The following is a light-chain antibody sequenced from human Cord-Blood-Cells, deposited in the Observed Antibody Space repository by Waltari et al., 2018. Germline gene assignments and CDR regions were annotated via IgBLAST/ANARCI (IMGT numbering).Light chain of an antibody. CDR2: EVS. Sequence: QSALTQPASMSGSPGQSITISCTGTSSDVGSYNFVSWYQQHPGKAPKLIIYEVSQRPSGVSNRFSGSKSGHTASLTISGLQAEDEADYYCCSYAGSSTYVFGTGTKVTVL. CDR3: CSYAGSSTYV. V-gene: IGLV2-23*02. CDR1: SSDVGSYNF. J-gene: IGLJ1*01.